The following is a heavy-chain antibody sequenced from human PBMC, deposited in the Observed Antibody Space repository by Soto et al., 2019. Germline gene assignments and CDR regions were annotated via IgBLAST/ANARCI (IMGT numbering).Heavy chain of an antibody. CDR2: IFSSGST. V-gene: IGHV4-4*07. CDR1: GGSINTFY. CDR3: AREGSYSAYNFAHGIQLWSFDF. D-gene: IGHD5-12*01. Sequence: LSLTCTVSGGSINTFYWSWVRQPAGKGLEWIGRIFSSGSTSFNPSLESRVAMSVDTSKNHFSLNLSSVTAADMAVYYCAREGSYSAYNFAHGIQLWSFDFWGQGALVTV. J-gene: IGHJ4*02.